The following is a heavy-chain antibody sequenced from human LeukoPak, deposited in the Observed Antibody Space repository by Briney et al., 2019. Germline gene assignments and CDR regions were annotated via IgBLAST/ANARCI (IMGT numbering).Heavy chain of an antibody. Sequence: PGGCLRLSCAASGFTFNGHNMNWVRQAPGKGLEWVSFVSISSGTIYYADSVKCRFRISRDNAKSSLDLEMNSLRAEDTAIYYCARAMSTFGGVRNYFDSWGQGTLVTVSS. D-gene: IGHD3-16*01. V-gene: IGHV3-48*04. CDR3: ARAMSTFGGVRNYFDS. CDR2: VSISSGTI. J-gene: IGHJ4*02. CDR1: GFTFNGHN.